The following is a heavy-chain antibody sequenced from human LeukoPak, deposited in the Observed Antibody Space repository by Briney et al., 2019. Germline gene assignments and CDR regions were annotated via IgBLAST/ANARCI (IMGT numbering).Heavy chain of an antibody. CDR2: ISYDGSNK. J-gene: IGHJ3*02. V-gene: IGHV3-30*18. D-gene: IGHD3-3*01. CDR1: GFTFSSYG. Sequence: PGGSLRLSCAASGFTFSSYGMHWVRQAPGKGLEWVAVISYDGSNKYYADSVKGRFTISRDNSKNTLYLQMDSLRAEDTAVYYCAKDDDFWSGHDAFDIWGQGTMVTVSS. CDR3: AKDDDFWSGHDAFDI.